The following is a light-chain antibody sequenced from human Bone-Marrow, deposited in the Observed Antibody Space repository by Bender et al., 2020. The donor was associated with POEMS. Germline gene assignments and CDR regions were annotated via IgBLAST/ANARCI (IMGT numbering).Light chain of an antibody. CDR1: SGSVSTNYY. V-gene: IGLV8-61*01. CDR2: STN. Sequence: QTVVTQEPSFSVSPGGTVTLTCGLNSGSVSTNYYPSWYQQTPGQAPRTLIHSTNARSSGVPDRFSGSILGNKAALTITGPQADDESDYYCVLYMGGGIWVFGGGTKVTVL. J-gene: IGLJ3*02. CDR3: VLYMGGGIWV.